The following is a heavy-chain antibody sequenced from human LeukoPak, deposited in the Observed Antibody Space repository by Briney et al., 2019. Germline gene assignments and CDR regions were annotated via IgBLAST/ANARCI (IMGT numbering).Heavy chain of an antibody. V-gene: IGHV1-69*04. CDR2: IIPILGIA. CDR3: ARGPYYYGSGSPFDY. Sequence: SVTVSCKASGGTFSSYAISWVRQAPGQGLEWMGRIIPILGIANYAQKFQGRVTITADKSTSTAYMELSSLRSEDTAVYYCARGPYYYGSGSPFDYWGQGTLVTVSS. D-gene: IGHD3-10*01. J-gene: IGHJ4*02. CDR1: GGTFSSYA.